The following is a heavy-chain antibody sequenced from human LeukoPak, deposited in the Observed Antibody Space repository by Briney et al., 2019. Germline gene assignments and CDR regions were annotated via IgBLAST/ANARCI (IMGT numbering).Heavy chain of an antibody. D-gene: IGHD6-6*01. CDR1: GFTLSTNA. J-gene: IGHJ4*02. V-gene: IGHV3-23*01. CDR3: ARDHLPRAARLPSDY. Sequence: GGSLRLSCLTSGFTLSTNAMSWVRQAPGKRLEWISGISGSGASTYYADSVKGRFTISRDNSKNTLYLQMNSLRAEDTAVYYCARDHLPRAARLPSDYWGQGTLVTVSS. CDR2: ISGSGAST.